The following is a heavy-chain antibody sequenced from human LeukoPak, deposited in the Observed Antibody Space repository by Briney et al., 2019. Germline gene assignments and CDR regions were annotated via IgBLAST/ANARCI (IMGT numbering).Heavy chain of an antibody. Sequence: GGSLRLSCAASGLIFSSYIMHWVRQAPGKGLEWLAVISVDGSDVYYADSVRGRFTISRDNSKNTLYLEVNSLRPDDTAVYYCGTTGSYWGQGTLVTVSS. CDR1: GLIFSSYI. CDR2: ISVDGSDV. V-gene: IGHV3-30-3*01. CDR3: GTTGSY. J-gene: IGHJ4*02. D-gene: IGHD2-8*02.